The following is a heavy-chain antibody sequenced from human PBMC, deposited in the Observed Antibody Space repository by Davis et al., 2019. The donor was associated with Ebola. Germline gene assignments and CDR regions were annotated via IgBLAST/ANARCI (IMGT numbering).Heavy chain of an antibody. CDR2: THYHSSIK. J-gene: IGHJ6*02. CDR3: ARDRPLDFFFGDYYGMDV. Sequence: GESLKISCSASGFTFSSYGMHWVRQAPGKGLEWVAFTHYHSSIKYYADSVKGRFTISRDNAKNLLYLQMNSLRAEDTAVYYFARDRPLDFFFGDYYGMDVWGQGTTVTVSS. D-gene: IGHD3-16*01. CDR1: GFTFSSYG. V-gene: IGHV3-30*02.